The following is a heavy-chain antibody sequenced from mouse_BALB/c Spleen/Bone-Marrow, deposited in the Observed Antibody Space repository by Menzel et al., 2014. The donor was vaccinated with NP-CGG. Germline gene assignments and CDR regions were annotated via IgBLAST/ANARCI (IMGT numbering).Heavy chain of an antibody. V-gene: IGHV14-3*02. J-gene: IGHJ4*01. CDR1: GSNIKDTY. CDR3: ARWEYYAMDY. CDR2: IVPANGNT. Sequence: VQLQQSGAELVEPGASVKLSCTASGSNIKDTYMHWVKQRPEQGLEWIGRIVPANGNTKYDPKFQGKATITADTSSNTAYLQLSSLTSEDTAVYYCARWEYYAMDYWGQGTSVTVSS. D-gene: IGHD4-1*01.